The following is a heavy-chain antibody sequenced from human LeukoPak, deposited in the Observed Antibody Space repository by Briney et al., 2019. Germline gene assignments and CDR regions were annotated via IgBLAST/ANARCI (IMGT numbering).Heavy chain of an antibody. D-gene: IGHD6-19*01. V-gene: IGHV1-69*06. Sequence: SVKVSSKASGGTFSSYAISWVRQAPGQGLEWVGGIIPIFGTANYAQKFQGRVTMNEDTSTDTAYMELSSLRSEDTAVYYCATNAFSRGWPPFNYWGQGTLVTVSS. CDR2: IIPIFGTA. J-gene: IGHJ4*02. CDR1: GGTFSSYA. CDR3: ATNAFSRGWPPFNY.